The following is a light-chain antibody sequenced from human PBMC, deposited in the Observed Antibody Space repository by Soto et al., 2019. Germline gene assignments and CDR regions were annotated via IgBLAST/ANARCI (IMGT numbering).Light chain of an antibody. CDR2: WAS. Sequence: DIVMTQSPDSLAVSLGERATINCKSSQTVLDSSNNRDYLTWYQQKPGQPPKLLIYWASTREFGVPDRFSGSGSGTDFTLTISSLQAGDVGVYYCQQYSNWPPITFGQGTRLEIK. J-gene: IGKJ5*01. CDR1: QTVLDSSNNRDY. CDR3: QQYSNWPPIT. V-gene: IGKV4-1*01.